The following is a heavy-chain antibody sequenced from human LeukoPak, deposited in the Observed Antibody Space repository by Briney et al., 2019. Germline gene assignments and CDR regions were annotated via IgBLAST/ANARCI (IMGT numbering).Heavy chain of an antibody. V-gene: IGHV3-48*03. CDR2: ISSSGSTI. CDR1: GFTFRSYE. Sequence: PGGSLRLCCAAFGFTFRSYEMNWVRQATGKGLEWVSYISSSGSTIYYADSVNGRFTISRDNAKNSLYLQVHSRRDEDTAVYYCATDGVKVGPTAFAYWGQGTLVTVSS. D-gene: IGHD1-26*01. J-gene: IGHJ4*02. CDR3: ATDGVKVGPTAFAY.